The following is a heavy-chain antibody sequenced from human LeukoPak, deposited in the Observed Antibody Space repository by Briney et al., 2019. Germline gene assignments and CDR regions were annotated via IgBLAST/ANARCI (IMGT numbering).Heavy chain of an antibody. J-gene: IGHJ5*02. CDR3: ARVVIKAQFDP. Sequence: SEALSLTCTVSGGSISSGDYYWSWIRQPPGKGLEWIGYIYYSGSTYYNPSLKSRVTISVDTSKNQFSLKLSSVTAADTAVYYCARVVIKAQFDPWGQGTLVTVSS. CDR1: GGSISSGDYY. CDR2: IYYSGST. V-gene: IGHV4-30-4*08.